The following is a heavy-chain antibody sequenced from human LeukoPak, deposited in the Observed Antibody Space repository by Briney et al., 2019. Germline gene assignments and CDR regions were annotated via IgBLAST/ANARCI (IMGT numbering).Heavy chain of an antibody. Sequence: GGSLRLSCAASGFTFSDYYMSWIRQAPGKGLEWVSYISSSGSTIYYADSVKGRFTISRDNAENSLYLQMNSLRAEDTAVYYCARRQKLGYCSGGSCYGGYYFDYWGQGTLVTVSS. CDR3: ARRQKLGYCSGGSCYGGYYFDY. CDR1: GFTFSDYY. V-gene: IGHV3-11*01. CDR2: ISSSGSTI. D-gene: IGHD2-15*01. J-gene: IGHJ4*02.